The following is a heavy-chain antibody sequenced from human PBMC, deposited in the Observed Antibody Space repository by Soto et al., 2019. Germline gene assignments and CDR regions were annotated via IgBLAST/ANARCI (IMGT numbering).Heavy chain of an antibody. V-gene: IGHV1-8*01. CDR1: AYTFTSYD. D-gene: IGHD7-27*01. Sequence: QVQLVQSGAEVKKPGASVKVSCKAAAYTFTSYDINWVRQATGQDFEWMGWMNPNNGNTAYAQKFQGRVTMTRDTSKSTAFMELSSLTSEDTAVYYCARGPRNCGVDYWGQGTLVTVSS. CDR3: ARGPRNCGVDY. J-gene: IGHJ4*02. CDR2: MNPNNGNT.